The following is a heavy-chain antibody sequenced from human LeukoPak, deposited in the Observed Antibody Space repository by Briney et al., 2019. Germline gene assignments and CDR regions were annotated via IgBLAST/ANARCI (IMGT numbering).Heavy chain of an antibody. Sequence: ASVKVSCKASGYTSTSYDINWVRQATGQGLEWMGWMNPNSGNTGYPRKFQGRVTMTRNTSISTAYMELSSLRSEDTAVYYCARSQAVSGYWYFDLWGRGTLVTVSS. CDR1: GYTSTSYD. V-gene: IGHV1-8*01. D-gene: IGHD6-19*01. CDR3: ARSQAVSGYWYFDL. J-gene: IGHJ2*01. CDR2: MNPNSGNT.